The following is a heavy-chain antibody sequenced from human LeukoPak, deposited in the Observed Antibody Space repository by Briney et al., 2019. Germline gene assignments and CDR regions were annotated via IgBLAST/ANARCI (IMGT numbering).Heavy chain of an antibody. Sequence: SETLSLTCAVYGGSFSGYHWSWIRQPPGKGLEWIGEINHSGSTNYNPSLKSRVTISVDTSKNQFSLKLSSVTAADTAVYYCARGPATYYDILTGYPALDYWGQGTLVTVSS. CDR3: ARGPATYYDILTGYPALDY. D-gene: IGHD3-9*01. J-gene: IGHJ4*02. V-gene: IGHV4-34*01. CDR1: GGSFSGYH. CDR2: INHSGST.